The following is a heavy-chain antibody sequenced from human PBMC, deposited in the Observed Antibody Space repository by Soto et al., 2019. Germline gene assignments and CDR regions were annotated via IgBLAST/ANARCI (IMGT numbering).Heavy chain of an antibody. CDR1: GFTFSSYA. CDR2: ISYDGSNK. CDR3: ARDSLIPSCGGDCYYFDY. J-gene: IGHJ4*02. V-gene: IGHV3-30-3*01. Sequence: GGSLRLSCAASGFTFSSYAMHWVRQAPGKGLEWVAVISYDGSNKYYADSVKGRFTISRDNSKNTLYLQMNSLRAEDTAVYYCARDSLIPSCGGDCYYFDYWGQGTLVTVSS. D-gene: IGHD2-21*02.